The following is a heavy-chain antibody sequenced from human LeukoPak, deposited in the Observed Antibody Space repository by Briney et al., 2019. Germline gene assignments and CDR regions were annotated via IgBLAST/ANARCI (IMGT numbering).Heavy chain of an antibody. J-gene: IGHJ5*02. CDR2: ISSSGST. Sequence: NPSETLSLTCTVSXDSISSYYWSWIRQPPGKGLEWIGYISSSGSTNYNPSLKSRVTMSVDTSKNQFSLKLNSVIAADTAVYYCARSRDSSGSRNNWFDPWGQGTLVTVSS. V-gene: IGHV4-59*01. CDR1: XDSISSYY. D-gene: IGHD3-22*01. CDR3: ARSRDSSGSRNNWFDP.